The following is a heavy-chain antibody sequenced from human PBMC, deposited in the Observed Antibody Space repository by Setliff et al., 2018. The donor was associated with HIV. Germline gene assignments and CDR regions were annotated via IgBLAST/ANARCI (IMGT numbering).Heavy chain of an antibody. D-gene: IGHD4-17*01. Sequence: PSETLSLTCTVSGGSISSYYGSWIRQSAGKGLEWIGRIYSSGSTNYNPSLRSRVTMSVDTSKNQFSLRLSSVTAADTAVYYCAREIYGGNSRPFDYWGQGTLVTVSS. V-gene: IGHV4-4*07. CDR1: GGSISSYY. CDR3: AREIYGGNSRPFDY. J-gene: IGHJ4*02. CDR2: IYSSGST.